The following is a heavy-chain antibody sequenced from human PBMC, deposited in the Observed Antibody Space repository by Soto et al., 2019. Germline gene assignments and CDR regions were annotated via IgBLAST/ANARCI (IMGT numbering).Heavy chain of an antibody. CDR2: ISSSSTTI. V-gene: IGHV3-48*02. D-gene: IGHD2-21*02. CDR1: GFIFSSYS. Sequence: PGGSLRLSCAASGFIFSSYSMNWVRQAPGKGLEWVSYISSSSTTIYYAGSVKGRFTISRDNAKNSLYLQMSSLRDEDTAAYYCARGCGGDCFRSDSWGQGTLVTVSS. J-gene: IGHJ4*02. CDR3: ARGCGGDCFRSDS.